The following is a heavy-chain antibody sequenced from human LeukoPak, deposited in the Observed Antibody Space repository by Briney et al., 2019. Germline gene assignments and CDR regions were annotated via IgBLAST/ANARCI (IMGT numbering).Heavy chain of an antibody. CDR2: ISGSGGST. D-gene: IGHD2-8*01. CDR3: AKKYCTNGVCSRIYYYGMDV. V-gene: IGHV3-23*01. Sequence: QTGGSLRLSCAASGFTFSNYAMSWVRQAPGKGLEWVSAISGSGGSTYYADSVKGRFTISRDNSKNTLYLQMNSLRAEDTAVYYCAKKYCTNGVCSRIYYYGMDVWGQGTTVTVSS. J-gene: IGHJ6*02. CDR1: GFTFSNYA.